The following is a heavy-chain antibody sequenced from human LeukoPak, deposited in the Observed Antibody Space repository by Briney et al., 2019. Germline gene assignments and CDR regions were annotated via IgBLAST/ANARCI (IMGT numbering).Heavy chain of an antibody. CDR2: MNPNSGNT. J-gene: IGHJ4*02. Sequence: ASVKVSCKASGYTFTGYYMHWVRQAPGQGLEWMGWMNPNSGNTGYAQKFQGRVTMTRNTSISTAYMELSSLRSEDTAVYYCATEAQIAAAAPFDYWGQGTLVTVSS. D-gene: IGHD6-13*01. CDR3: ATEAQIAAAAPFDY. CDR1: GYTFTGYY. V-gene: IGHV1-8*02.